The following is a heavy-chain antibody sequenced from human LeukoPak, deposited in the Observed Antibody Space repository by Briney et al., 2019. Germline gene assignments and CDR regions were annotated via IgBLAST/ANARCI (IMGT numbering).Heavy chain of an antibody. CDR3: ARGHCSSTSCYSYYFDY. Sequence: GGSLRLSCAASGFTFSSYWIHWVRQAPGKGLVWVSRINSDGSSTTYADSVKGRFSISRDNAKNTVYLQMNSLRAEDTAVYYCARGHCSSTSCYSYYFDYWGQGTLVTVSS. J-gene: IGHJ4*02. CDR1: GFTFSSYW. V-gene: IGHV3-74*01. D-gene: IGHD2-2*01. CDR2: INSDGSST.